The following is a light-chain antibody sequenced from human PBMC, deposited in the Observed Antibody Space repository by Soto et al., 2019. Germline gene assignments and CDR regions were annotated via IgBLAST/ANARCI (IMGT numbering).Light chain of an antibody. Sequence: IVLTQSPATLSVSPGARATLSWLASQSVSSNLAWYQQKPGQAPRLLIYDASSRATGIPDRFSGSGSGTDFTLTISRLEPEDFAVYFCQHCGISPHTFGQGTKVDIK. V-gene: IGKV3-20*01. CDR2: DAS. J-gene: IGKJ1*01. CDR1: QSVSSN. CDR3: QHCGISPHT.